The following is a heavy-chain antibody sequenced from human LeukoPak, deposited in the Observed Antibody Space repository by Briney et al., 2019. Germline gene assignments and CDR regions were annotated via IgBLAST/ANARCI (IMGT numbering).Heavy chain of an antibody. CDR1: DGSFSGYY. V-gene: IGHV4-34*01. CDR2: INHSGST. Sequence: SETLSLTCAVYDGSFSGYYWSWIRQPPGKGLEWIGEINHSGSTNYNPSLKSRVTISIEKSKNQFSLKLSSVIAADTAVYYCAGAYCGGDCYSGRAFDIWGQGTMVTVSS. CDR3: AGAYCGGDCYSGRAFDI. D-gene: IGHD2-21*02. J-gene: IGHJ3*02.